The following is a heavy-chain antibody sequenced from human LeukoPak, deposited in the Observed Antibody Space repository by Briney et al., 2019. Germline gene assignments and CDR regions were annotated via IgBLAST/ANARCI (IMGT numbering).Heavy chain of an antibody. Sequence: GGSLRLSCAASGFTFSSYSMNWVRQAPGKGLEWVSSISSSSSYIYYADSVKGRFTISRDNAKNSLYLQMNSLRAEDTAVYYCARDYYIVGATYYFDYRGLGTLVTVAS. CDR3: ARDYYIVGATYYFDY. CDR1: GFTFSSYS. V-gene: IGHV3-21*01. J-gene: IGHJ4*02. D-gene: IGHD1-26*01. CDR2: ISSSSSYI.